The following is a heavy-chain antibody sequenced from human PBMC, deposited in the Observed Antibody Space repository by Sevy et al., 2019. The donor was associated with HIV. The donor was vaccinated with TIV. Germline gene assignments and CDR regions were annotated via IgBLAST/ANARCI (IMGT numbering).Heavy chain of an antibody. D-gene: IGHD6-19*01. V-gene: IGHV3-23*01. J-gene: IGHJ4*02. CDR1: GFTFSIYA. Sequence: GGSLRLSCAASGFTFSIYAMSWVRQAPGKGLEWVSAISGSGGSTYYAHSVKGRFTISRDNSKNTLYLQMNSLRAEDTAVYYCAKAGAVAGTLDDYWGQGTLVTVSS. CDR2: ISGSGGST. CDR3: AKAGAVAGTLDDY.